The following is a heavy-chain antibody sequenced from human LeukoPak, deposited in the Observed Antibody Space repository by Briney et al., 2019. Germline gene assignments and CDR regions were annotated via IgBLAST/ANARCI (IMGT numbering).Heavy chain of an antibody. CDR3: ARDPSSFAGGFDC. D-gene: IGHD2-2*01. CDR2: IYYSGST. V-gene: IGHV4-39*07. CDR1: GGSISSSSYY. Sequence: SETLSLTCTVSGGSISSSSYYWGWIRQPPGKGLEWIGSIYYSGSTYYNPSLKSRVTMFVDMSKNQFSLRLSSVTAADTAVYYCARDPSSFAGGFDCWGQGTLVSVSS. J-gene: IGHJ4*02.